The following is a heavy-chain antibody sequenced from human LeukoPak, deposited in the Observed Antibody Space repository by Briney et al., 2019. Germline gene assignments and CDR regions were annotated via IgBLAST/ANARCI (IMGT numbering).Heavy chain of an antibody. V-gene: IGHV5-51*01. CDR2: IYPGDSDT. Sequence: GESLKISCKGSGYSFTSYWIGWVRQMPGKGLEWMGIIYPGDSDTRYSPSFQGQVTISADKSISTAYLQWSSLKASDTAMYYCARRVSYGGNPHYFDYWGQGTLVTVSS. D-gene: IGHD4-23*01. CDR1: GYSFTSYW. CDR3: ARRVSYGGNPHYFDY. J-gene: IGHJ4*02.